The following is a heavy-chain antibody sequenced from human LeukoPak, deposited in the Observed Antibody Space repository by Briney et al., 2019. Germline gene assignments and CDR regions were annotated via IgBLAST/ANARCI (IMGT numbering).Heavy chain of an antibody. V-gene: IGHV4-59*13. Sequence: SETLSLTCTVSGGSISTYYWSWIRQPPGKGLEWIGYIYYSGSTDYNPSLKSRVTISIDTSKNQFSLKLSSVTAADTAVYYCARERYYYDSSGYLYYFDYWGQGTLVTVSS. CDR1: GGSISTYY. CDR3: ARERYYYDSSGYLYYFDY. CDR2: IYYSGST. J-gene: IGHJ4*02. D-gene: IGHD3-22*01.